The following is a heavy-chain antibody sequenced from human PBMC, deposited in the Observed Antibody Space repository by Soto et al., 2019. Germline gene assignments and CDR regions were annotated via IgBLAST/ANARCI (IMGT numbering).Heavy chain of an antibody. D-gene: IGHD2-2*01. CDR3: ARAYCSSTSCKGYYYYYMDV. V-gene: IGHV3-21*01. CDR2: ISSSSSYI. J-gene: IGHJ6*03. CDR1: GFTFSSYS. Sequence: EVQLVESGGGLVKPGGSLRLSCAASGFTFSSYSMNWVRQAPGKGLEWVSSISSSSSYIYYADSVKGRFTISRDNAKNSLYRQMNSLRAEDTAVYYCARAYCSSTSCKGYYYYYMDVWGKGTTVTVSS.